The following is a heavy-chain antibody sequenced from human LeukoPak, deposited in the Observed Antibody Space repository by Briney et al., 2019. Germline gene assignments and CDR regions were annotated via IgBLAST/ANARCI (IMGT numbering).Heavy chain of an antibody. Sequence: SVKVSCKASGGTFSSYAISWVRQAPGQGLEWMGRIIPIFGTANYAQKFQGRVTITTDESTSTAYMELRSLRSEDTAVYYCARPARSCSGGSCHTLYFDYWGQGTLVTVSS. V-gene: IGHV1-69*05. CDR3: ARPARSCSGGSCHTLYFDY. CDR1: GGTFSSYA. CDR2: IIPIFGTA. D-gene: IGHD2-15*01. J-gene: IGHJ4*02.